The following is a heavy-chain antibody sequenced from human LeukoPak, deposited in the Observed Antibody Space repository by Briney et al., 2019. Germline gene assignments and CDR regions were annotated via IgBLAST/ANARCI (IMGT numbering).Heavy chain of an antibody. CDR1: GFTFSSYA. Sequence: GGSLRLSCAASGFTFSSYAMSWVRQAPGKGLEWVSAISGSGGSTYYADSVKGRFTISRDNSKNTLYLQMNSLRAEDTAVYYCAKAYYDPSGYSYYFDYWGQGTLVTVSS. V-gene: IGHV3-23*01. CDR3: AKAYYDPSGYSYYFDY. CDR2: ISGSGGST. J-gene: IGHJ4*02. D-gene: IGHD3-22*01.